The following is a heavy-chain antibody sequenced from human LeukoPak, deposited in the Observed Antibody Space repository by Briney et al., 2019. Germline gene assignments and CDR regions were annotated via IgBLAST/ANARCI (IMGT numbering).Heavy chain of an antibody. D-gene: IGHD4-17*01. V-gene: IGHV4-61*02. CDR1: GGSISSGSYY. Sequence: PSETLSLTCTVSGGSISSGSYYWSWIQQPAGKVLEWIGRIYTSGSTNYNPSLKSRVTISVDTSKNQFSLKLSSVTAAETAVYYCARDNGWNWFDPWGQGTLVTVSS. CDR3: ARDNGWNWFDP. J-gene: IGHJ5*02. CDR2: IYTSGST.